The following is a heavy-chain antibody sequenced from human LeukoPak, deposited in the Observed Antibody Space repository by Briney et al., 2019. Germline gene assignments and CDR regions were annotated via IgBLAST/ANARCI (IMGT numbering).Heavy chain of an antibody. D-gene: IGHD1-26*01. CDR2: IKQDGSEK. CDR3: AREPPGRGLNSLYFDY. J-gene: IGHJ4*02. V-gene: IGHV3-7*03. Sequence: GGSLRLSCAASGFTFSSYWMSWVRQAPGKGLEWVANIKQDGSEKYYVDSVKGRFTISRDNAKSSLYLQMNSLRAEDTAVYYCAREPPGRGLNSLYFDYWGQGTLVTVSS. CDR1: GFTFSSYW.